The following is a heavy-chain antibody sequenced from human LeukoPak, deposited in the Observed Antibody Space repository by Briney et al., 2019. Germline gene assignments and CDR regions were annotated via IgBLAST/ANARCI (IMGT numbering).Heavy chain of an antibody. CDR2: ISSSGSTI. J-gene: IGHJ4*02. CDR1: GFTFSDYY. Sequence: GGSLRLSCAASGFTFSDYYMSWIRQALGKGLEWVSYISSSGSTIYYADSVKGRFTISRDNAKNSLYLQMNSLRAEDTAVYYCARDLFQAWFDYWGQGTLVTVSS. CDR3: ARDLFQAWFDY. V-gene: IGHV3-11*01.